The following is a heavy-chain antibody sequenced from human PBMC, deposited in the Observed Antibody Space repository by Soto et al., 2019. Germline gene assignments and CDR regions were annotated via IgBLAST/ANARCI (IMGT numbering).Heavy chain of an antibody. Sequence: EVQLVESGGGLVQPGGSLRLSCAASGFTFSSYWMSWVRQAPGKGLEWVANIKQDGSEKYYVDSVKGRFTISRDNAKNSLYLQMNSLRAEDTPVYYCVRVGPQRYCSSTSCYSYFDYWGQGTLVTVSS. CDR2: IKQDGSEK. CDR3: VRVGPQRYCSSTSCYSYFDY. CDR1: GFTFSSYW. J-gene: IGHJ4*02. D-gene: IGHD2-2*01. V-gene: IGHV3-7*03.